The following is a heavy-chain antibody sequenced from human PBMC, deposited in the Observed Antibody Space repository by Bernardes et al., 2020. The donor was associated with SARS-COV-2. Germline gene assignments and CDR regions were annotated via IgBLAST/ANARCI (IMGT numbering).Heavy chain of an antibody. CDR1: GYSFTSYW. V-gene: IGHV5-51*01. CDR2: IYPGDSDT. CDR3: ASSLLGSSWYGPNGMDV. D-gene: IGHD6-13*01. Sequence: GESLKISCKGSGYSFTSYWIGWVRQMPGKGLEWMGIIYPGDSDTRYSPSFQGQVTISADKSISTAYLQWSSLKASDTAMYYCASSLLGSSWYGPNGMDVWGQGTTVTVSS. J-gene: IGHJ6*02.